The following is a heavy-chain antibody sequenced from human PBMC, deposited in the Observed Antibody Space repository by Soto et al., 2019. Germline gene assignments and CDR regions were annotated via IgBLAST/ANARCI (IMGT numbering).Heavy chain of an antibody. V-gene: IGHV1-69*06. Sequence: ASVKVSCKASGGTFSSYAISWVRQAPGQGLEWMGGIIPIFGTANYAQKFQGRVTITADKSTSTAYMELSSLRSEDTAVYYCARNPGTTGGPDYWGQGTLVTVSS. CDR3: ARNPGTTGGPDY. CDR1: GGTFSSYA. CDR2: IIPIFGTA. D-gene: IGHD1-1*01. J-gene: IGHJ4*02.